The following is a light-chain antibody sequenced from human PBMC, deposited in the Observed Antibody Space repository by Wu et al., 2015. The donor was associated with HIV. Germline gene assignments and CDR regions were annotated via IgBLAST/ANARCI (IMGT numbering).Light chain of an antibody. J-gene: IGKJ1*01. CDR1: EFWQR. CDR3: QQYNNWPRT. CDR2: GTS. Sequence: PGEEPPLLQGQSEFWQRFSLVSARNLGQAPRLLMYGTSTRATGIPARFSGSGSGTEFTLTISSLQSEDFAVYYCQQYNNWPRTLGQGTKVEIK. V-gene: IGKV3-15*01.